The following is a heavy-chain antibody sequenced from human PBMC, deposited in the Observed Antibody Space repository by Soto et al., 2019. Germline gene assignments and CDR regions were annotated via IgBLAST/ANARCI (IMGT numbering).Heavy chain of an antibody. Sequence: GASVKVSCKASGYTFTSYGISWVRQAPGQGLEWMGWISAYNGNTNYAQKLQGRVTMTTDTSTSTAYMELRSLRSDDTAVYYCARTPPAVRYFDWLLDYWGQGTLVTVSS. D-gene: IGHD3-9*01. V-gene: IGHV1-18*01. J-gene: IGHJ4*02. CDR1: GYTFTSYG. CDR3: ARTPPAVRYFDWLLDY. CDR2: ISAYNGNT.